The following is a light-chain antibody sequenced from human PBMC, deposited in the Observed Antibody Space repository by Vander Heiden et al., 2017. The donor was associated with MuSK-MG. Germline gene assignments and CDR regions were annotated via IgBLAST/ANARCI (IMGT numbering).Light chain of an antibody. V-gene: IGKV1-5*03. CDR1: QSISSW. Sequence: DIQMTQSPSTLSASVGDRVTITCRASQSISSWLAWYQQKPGKAPKLLIYKASSLESGVPSRFSGSGSGTEFTLTISSRQPDDFATYYCQQYNSYSVYTFGQGTKLEIK. J-gene: IGKJ2*01. CDR3: QQYNSYSVYT. CDR2: KAS.